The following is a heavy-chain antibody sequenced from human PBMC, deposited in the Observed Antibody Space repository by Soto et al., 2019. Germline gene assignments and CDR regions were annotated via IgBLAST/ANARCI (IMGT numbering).Heavy chain of an antibody. CDR2: IYPGDSET. CDR3: ARRMSPVVTAIRQHPCATHV. Sequence: GESLKISCKGSGYSFTSYWIGWVRQKPGKGLEWMGIIYPGDSETRYSPSFQGQVTISADKSIRTAYLQWSSLKASDTAIYYCARRMSPVVTAIRQHPCATHVRDKRTTDPGSS. CDR1: GYSFTSYW. J-gene: IGHJ6*04. V-gene: IGHV5-51*01. D-gene: IGHD2-21*02.